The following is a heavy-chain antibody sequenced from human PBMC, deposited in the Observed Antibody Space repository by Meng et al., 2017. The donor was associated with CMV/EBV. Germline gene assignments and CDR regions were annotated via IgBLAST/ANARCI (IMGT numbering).Heavy chain of an antibody. Sequence: VQPVPSGAEVKKPASAVKVSSKTSGYTVTGYYMHWLGPAPGQGLEWMGWINPNSGGTNYSQKFQVRVTMTRNTSISTADMELIRLRSDDTAVYYCARAGQQQLSKWGQGTLVTVSS. J-gene: IGHJ4*02. CDR2: INPNSGGT. V-gene: IGHV1-2*02. D-gene: IGHD6-13*01. CDR1: GYTVTGYY. CDR3: ARAGQQQLSK.